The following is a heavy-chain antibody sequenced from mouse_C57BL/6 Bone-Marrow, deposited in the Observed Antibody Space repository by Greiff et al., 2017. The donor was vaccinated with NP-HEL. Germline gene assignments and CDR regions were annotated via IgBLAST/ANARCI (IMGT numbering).Heavy chain of an antibody. CDR1: GYAFSSSW. CDR3: ARNYGNYVRFSY. V-gene: IGHV1-82*01. Sequence: QVQLQQSGPELVKPGASVKISCKASGYAFSSSWMNWVKQRPGKGLEWIGRIYPGDGDTNYNGKLKGKATLTANKSSSTAYMQLSSMTSEDSAVYFCARNYGNYVRFSYWGQGTLVSVSA. CDR2: IYPGDGDT. J-gene: IGHJ3*01. D-gene: IGHD2-1*01.